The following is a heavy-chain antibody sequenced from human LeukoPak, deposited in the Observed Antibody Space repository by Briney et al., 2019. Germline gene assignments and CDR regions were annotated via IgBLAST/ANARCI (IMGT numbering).Heavy chain of an antibody. CDR1: GFTFSSYA. Sequence: GGSLRLSCAASGFTFSSYAMSWVRQAPGKGLEWVSVISGSGGSTYYADSVKGRFTISRDNSQNTLHLQMNSLRAEDTAVYYCAKPYYYDNSGDSYTDTFDIWGQGTMVTVSS. V-gene: IGHV3-23*01. CDR2: ISGSGGST. CDR3: AKPYYYDNSGDSYTDTFDI. D-gene: IGHD3-22*01. J-gene: IGHJ3*02.